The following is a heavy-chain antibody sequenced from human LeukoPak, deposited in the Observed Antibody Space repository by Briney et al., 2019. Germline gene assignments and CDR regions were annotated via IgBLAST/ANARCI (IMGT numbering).Heavy chain of an antibody. D-gene: IGHD3-16*01. Sequence: GGSLRLSCAASGFTFSSYAMSWVRQAPGKGLEWISAISGSGASTYYADSVKGRFTISRDNSKNTLYVQMNSLRAEDTAVYYCAKSQFGGVFDGFDIWGQGTMVTVSS. CDR2: ISGSGAST. CDR1: GFTFSSYA. CDR3: AKSQFGGVFDGFDI. V-gene: IGHV3-23*01. J-gene: IGHJ3*02.